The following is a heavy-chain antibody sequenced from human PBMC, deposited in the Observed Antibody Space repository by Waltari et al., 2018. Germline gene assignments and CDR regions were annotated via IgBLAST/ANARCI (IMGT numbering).Heavy chain of an antibody. J-gene: IGHJ6*02. CDR3: ATGGDYDEYALHYFRGLDV. D-gene: IGHD4-17*01. V-gene: IGHV1-24*01. CDR2: FDPEDGEG. Sequence: QVQLVQSEAEVMKPGASVKVSCQVSGNSITESPMHWVRQAPGKGLEWMGSFDPEDGEGTYAQGVLDRVTMTEDRSTNTAYMELSSLRLEDTAVYYCATGGDYDEYALHYFRGLDVWGQGTLVTVSS. CDR1: GNSITESP.